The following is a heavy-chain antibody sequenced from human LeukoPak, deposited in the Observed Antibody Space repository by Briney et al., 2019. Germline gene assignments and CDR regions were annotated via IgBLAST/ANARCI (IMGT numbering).Heavy chain of an antibody. CDR3: ARVATEYGMDV. D-gene: IGHD5-12*01. V-gene: IGHV3-21*01. CDR1: GFTFSSYE. Sequence: PGGSLRLSCAASGFTFSSYEMNWVRQAPGKGLEWVSSISSSSSYIYYADSVKGRFTISRDNAKNSLYLQMNSLRAEDTAVYYCARVATEYGMDVWGQGTTVTVSS. J-gene: IGHJ6*02. CDR2: ISSSSSYI.